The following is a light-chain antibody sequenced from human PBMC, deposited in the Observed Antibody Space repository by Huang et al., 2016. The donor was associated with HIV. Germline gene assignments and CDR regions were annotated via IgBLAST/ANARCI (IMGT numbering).Light chain of an antibody. Sequence: EIVLTQSPATLSLSPGERATLSCRASQSVSSYLAWYQQKPGQAPRLLIYDAANRATGIPARFSGSGSGTDFTLTSSSLEPEDFAVSYCQQRSTWPPLFTFGPGTKVDIK. CDR2: DAA. CDR3: QQRSTWPPLFT. V-gene: IGKV3-11*01. J-gene: IGKJ3*01. CDR1: QSVSSY.